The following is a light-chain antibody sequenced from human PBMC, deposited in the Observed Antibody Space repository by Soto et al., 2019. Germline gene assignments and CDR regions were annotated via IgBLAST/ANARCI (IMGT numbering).Light chain of an antibody. CDR2: DVT. V-gene: IGLV2-14*03. CDR1: RSDIGTYDL. J-gene: IGLJ2*01. Sequence: QSALTQPASVSGSLGQSITISCIGTRSDIGTYDLVSWYQQHPGKAPQLMIYDVTNRPSGVSNRFSGSKSGNTASLTISGLQAEDEADYYCTSYTTSSTVVIGGGTKVTVL. CDR3: TSYTTSSTVV.